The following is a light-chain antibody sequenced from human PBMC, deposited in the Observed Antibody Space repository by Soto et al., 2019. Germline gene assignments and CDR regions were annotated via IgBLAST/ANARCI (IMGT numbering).Light chain of an antibody. CDR1: QDISNY. CDR2: DAS. J-gene: IGKJ3*01. Sequence: DIQMTQSPSSLSASVGDRVTITCQASQDISNYLNWYQQKPAKAPKLLIYDASNLETGVPSRFSGSGSGTYFTFTISSLQPEGIVTYYWPQYDNLFTFGPGTKVDIK. V-gene: IGKV1-33*01. CDR3: PQYDNLFT.